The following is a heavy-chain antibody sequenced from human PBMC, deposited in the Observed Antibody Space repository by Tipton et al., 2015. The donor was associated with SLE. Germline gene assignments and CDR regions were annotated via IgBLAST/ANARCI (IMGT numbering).Heavy chain of an antibody. V-gene: IGHV4-30-2*01. D-gene: IGHD3/OR15-3a*01. CDR1: GGSMSSGSYS. Sequence: TLSLTCTVSGGSMSSGSYSWSWIRRPPGKGLEWIGYIYESGSTYYNPSLKSRVTLSMDRSKSQFSLNLSSVTAADTAVYYCARRDFWTGYLGYWGQGRLVTVSS. J-gene: IGHJ4*02. CDR3: ARRDFWTGYLGY. CDR2: IYESGST.